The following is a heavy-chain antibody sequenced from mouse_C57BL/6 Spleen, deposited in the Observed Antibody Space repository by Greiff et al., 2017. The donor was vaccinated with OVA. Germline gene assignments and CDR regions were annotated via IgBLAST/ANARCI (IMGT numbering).Heavy chain of an antibody. Sequence: QVQLKESGPGLVQPSQSLSITCTVSGFSLTSYGVHWVRQSPGKGLEWLGVIWRGGSTDYNAAFMSRLSITKDNSKSQVFFKMNSLQADDTAIYYCAKNGFYYGSSYDAMDYWGQGTSVTVSS. J-gene: IGHJ4*01. CDR3: AKNGFYYGSSYDAMDY. CDR2: IWRGGST. D-gene: IGHD1-1*01. V-gene: IGHV2-5*01. CDR1: GFSLTSYG.